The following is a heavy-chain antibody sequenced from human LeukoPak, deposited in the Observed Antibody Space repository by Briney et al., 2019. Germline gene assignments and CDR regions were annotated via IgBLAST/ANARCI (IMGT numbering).Heavy chain of an antibody. CDR3: ARDGTTVTRGWFDP. CDR2: ISSSGSTI. J-gene: IGHJ5*02. V-gene: IGHV3-48*03. Sequence: PGGSLRLSCAASGFTLSSYEMNWVRQAPGKGLEWVSYISSSGSTIYYADSVKGRFTISRDNAKNSLYLQMNSLRAEDTAVYYCARDGTTVTRGWFDPWGQGTLVTVSS. D-gene: IGHD4-17*01. CDR1: GFTLSSYE.